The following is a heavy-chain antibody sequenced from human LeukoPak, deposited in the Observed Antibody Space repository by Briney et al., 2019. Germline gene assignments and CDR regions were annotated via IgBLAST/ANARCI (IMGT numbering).Heavy chain of an antibody. Sequence: GESLKISCKGSGYSFTSYWIGWVRQMPGKGLEWMGIIYPGDSDTRYSPSFQGQVTISADKSISTAYLQWSSLKASDTATYYCATSMAGYHYYFDYWGQGTLVTVSS. V-gene: IGHV5-51*01. D-gene: IGHD3-9*01. CDR1: GYSFTSYW. CDR3: ATSMAGYHYYFDY. CDR2: IYPGDSDT. J-gene: IGHJ4*02.